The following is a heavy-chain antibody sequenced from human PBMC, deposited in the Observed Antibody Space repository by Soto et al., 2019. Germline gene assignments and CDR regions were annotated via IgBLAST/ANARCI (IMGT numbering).Heavy chain of an antibody. CDR1: GGTFSSYA. J-gene: IGHJ4*02. Sequence: QVQLVQSGAEVKKPGSSVKVSCKASGGTFSSYAISWVRQAPGQGLEWMGGIIPIFGTANYAQKFQGRVTINAEESTSTAYMELSSLRSEDRAVYYCASYSSPYYYDSSGYYWLFDYWGQGPLVTVSS. V-gene: IGHV1-69*01. CDR3: ASYSSPYYYDSSGYYWLFDY. CDR2: IIPIFGTA. D-gene: IGHD3-22*01.